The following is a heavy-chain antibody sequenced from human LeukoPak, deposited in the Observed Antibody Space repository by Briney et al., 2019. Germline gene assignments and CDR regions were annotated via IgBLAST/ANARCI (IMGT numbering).Heavy chain of an antibody. CDR3: ARGGSSWYVEYFDY. D-gene: IGHD6-13*01. CDR2: INPNSGGT. CDR1: GYTFTGCY. Sequence: ASVTVSCTASGYTFTGCYMHWVRQAPGQGLEWMGRINPNSGGTNYAQKFQGRVTMTRDTSISTAYMELSRLRSDDTAVYYCARGGSSWYVEYFDYWGQGALVTVSS. J-gene: IGHJ4*02. V-gene: IGHV1-2*06.